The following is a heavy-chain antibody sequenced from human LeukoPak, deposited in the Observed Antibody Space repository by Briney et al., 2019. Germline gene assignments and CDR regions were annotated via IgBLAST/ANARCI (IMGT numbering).Heavy chain of an antibody. CDR2: ISGSGGST. D-gene: IGHD6-13*01. CDR3: AKDYSSSWATPLIDY. J-gene: IGHJ4*02. Sequence: GGSLRLSCAASGFTFSSYAMSWVRQAPGKGLEWVSAISGSGGSTYYADSVKGRFTISRDNSKNTLYLQMNSLRAEDTAVYYCAKDYSSSWATPLIDYWGQGTLVTVSS. CDR1: GFTFSSYA. V-gene: IGHV3-23*01.